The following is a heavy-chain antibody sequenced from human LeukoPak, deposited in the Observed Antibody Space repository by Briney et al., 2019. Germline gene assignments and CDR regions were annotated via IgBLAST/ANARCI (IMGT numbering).Heavy chain of an antibody. D-gene: IGHD5-18*01. CDR3: ANGYSYGLGFGY. CDR1: GFTFSSYA. CDR2: ISGSGGST. Sequence: PGGSLRLSCAASGFTFSSYAMSWVRQAPGKGLEWVSAISGSGGSTYYADSVKGRFTISRDNSKNTLYLQMNSLRAEDTAVYYCANGYSYGLGFGYWGQGTLVTVSS. V-gene: IGHV3-23*01. J-gene: IGHJ4*02.